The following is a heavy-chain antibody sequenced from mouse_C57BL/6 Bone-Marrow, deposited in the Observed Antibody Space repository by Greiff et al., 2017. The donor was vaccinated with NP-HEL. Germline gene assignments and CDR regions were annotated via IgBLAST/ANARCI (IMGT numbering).Heavy chain of an antibody. Sequence: QVQLQQPGAELVKPGASVKLSCKASGYTFTSYWMQWVKQRPGQGLEWIGEIDPSDSYTNYNQKFKGKATLTVDTSSSTAYMQLSSLTSEDSAVYYCARSPPYYYGSSYYYWGQGTTLTVSS. CDR2: IDPSDSYT. CDR1: GYTFTSYW. CDR3: ARSPPYYYGSSYYY. V-gene: IGHV1-50*01. D-gene: IGHD1-1*01. J-gene: IGHJ2*01.